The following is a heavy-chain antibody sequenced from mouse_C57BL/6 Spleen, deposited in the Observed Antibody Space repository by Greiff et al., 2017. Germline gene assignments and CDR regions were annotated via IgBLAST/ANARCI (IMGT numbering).Heavy chain of an antibody. J-gene: IGHJ2*01. CDR2: IRSGSSTI. CDR3: ARRPYYDGSYFDD. Sequence: EVQVVESGGGLVKPGGSLKLSCAASGFTFSDYGMHWVRQAPEKGLEWVAYIRSGSSTIYYADTVKGRFTISRDTAKNTLFLQMTSLRSEDTAVYYCARRPYYDGSYFDDWGQGTTLTVSS. D-gene: IGHD1-1*01. V-gene: IGHV5-17*01. CDR1: GFTFSDYG.